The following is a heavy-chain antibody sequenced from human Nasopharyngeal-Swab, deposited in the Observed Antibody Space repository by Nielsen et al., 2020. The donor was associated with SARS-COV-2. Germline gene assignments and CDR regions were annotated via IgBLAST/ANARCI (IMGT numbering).Heavy chain of an antibody. D-gene: IGHD3-10*01. Sequence: GGSLRLSCAASGFTFSSYAMSWVRQAPGKGLEWVSAISGSGGSTYYADSVKGRFTISRDNSKNSLYLQMNSLRAEDTAVYYCARDGVARLFDYWGQGTLVTVSS. J-gene: IGHJ4*02. CDR1: GFTFSSYA. CDR2: ISGSGGST. CDR3: ARDGVARLFDY. V-gene: IGHV3-23*01.